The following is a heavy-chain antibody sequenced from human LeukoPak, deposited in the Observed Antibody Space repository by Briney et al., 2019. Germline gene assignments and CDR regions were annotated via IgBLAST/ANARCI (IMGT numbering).Heavy chain of an antibody. V-gene: IGHV4-30-2*01. J-gene: IGHJ4*02. CDR3: ARMSRYDYYFDY. CDR2: IYHSGTI. CDR1: GGSISSAGYS. D-gene: IGHD1-1*01. Sequence: SETLSLTCDVSGGSISSAGYSWSWIRQPPGKGLERIGYIYHSGTIYYNPSLKSRVTLSVDRSKNQFSLRLNFVTAADTAVYYCARMSRYDYYFDYWGQGTLVTVSS.